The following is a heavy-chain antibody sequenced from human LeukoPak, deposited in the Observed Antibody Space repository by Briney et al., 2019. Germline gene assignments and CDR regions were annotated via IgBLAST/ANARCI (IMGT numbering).Heavy chain of an antibody. CDR3: ASPGVFLDY. CDR2: ISSSGSTI. Sequence: GGSLRLSCAASGFTFSSYEMNWVRQAPGKGLEWVSYISSSGSTIYYADSVKGRFTISRDNAKNSLYLQMNSLRAEDTAVYYCASPGVFLDYWGQGTLVTVSS. CDR1: GFTFSSYE. J-gene: IGHJ4*02. V-gene: IGHV3-48*03. D-gene: IGHD2-21*01.